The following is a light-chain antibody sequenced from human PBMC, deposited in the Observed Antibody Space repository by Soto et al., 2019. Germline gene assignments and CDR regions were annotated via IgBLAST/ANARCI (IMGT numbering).Light chain of an antibody. CDR1: QSISSY. J-gene: IGKJ1*01. CDR2: AAS. V-gene: IGKV1-39*01. CDR3: QQSYSTPQT. Sequence: DIQMTQSPSSLSASVGDRVTITCLASQSISSYLNWYQQKPGKAPKLLIYAASSLQSGVPSRFSGSGSGTDSTLTISSLQPEDFATYYCQQSYSTPQTFGQGTKVDIK.